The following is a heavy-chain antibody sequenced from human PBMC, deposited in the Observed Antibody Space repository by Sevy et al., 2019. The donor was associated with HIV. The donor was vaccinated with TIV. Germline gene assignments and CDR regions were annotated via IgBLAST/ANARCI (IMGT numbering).Heavy chain of an antibody. CDR2: IKEDGSAK. CDR3: ARVFPGYGGYAY. D-gene: IGHD5-12*01. V-gene: IGHV3-7*04. J-gene: IGHJ4*02. Sequence: GGSLRLSCAASGFTFSTYWMTWVRQAPGQGLEWVANIKEDGSAKYYVDSVKGRFTISRDNAKNSLYLQVNNLRAEDTAVYYCARVFPGYGGYAYWGQGTLVTVSS. CDR1: GFTFSTYW.